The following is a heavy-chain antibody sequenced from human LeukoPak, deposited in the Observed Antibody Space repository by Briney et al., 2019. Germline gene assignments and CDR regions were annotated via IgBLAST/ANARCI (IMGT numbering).Heavy chain of an antibody. V-gene: IGHV3-49*03. CDR1: GVTFGDYA. D-gene: IGHD4-17*01. CDR3: TREYRGYGDYIPDY. Sequence: GGSLRLSCTASGVTFGDYAMSWFRQAPGKGLEWVGCIRSKAYGGKTEYAASVKGIFTISRDDSKRIAYLQMNSLKTEDTAVYYCTREYRGYGDYIPDYWGQGTLVTVSS. CDR2: IRSKAYGGKT. J-gene: IGHJ4*02.